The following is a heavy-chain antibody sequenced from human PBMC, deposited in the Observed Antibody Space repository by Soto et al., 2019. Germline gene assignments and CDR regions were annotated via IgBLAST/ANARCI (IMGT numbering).Heavy chain of an antibody. J-gene: IGHJ5*02. CDR2: IYWNDDK. CDR1: GFSLNTSGVG. V-gene: IGHV2-5*01. Sequence: GPTLVNPTQTLTLTCTFSGFSLNTSGVGVGWIRQPPGKALEWLALIYWNDDKRYRASLKSRLTITKDTSRSQVVLTMTNLDPVDTATYYCTLTPAKARGSRWFDPWGQGILVTVSS. D-gene: IGHD3-10*01. CDR3: TLTPAKARGSRWFDP.